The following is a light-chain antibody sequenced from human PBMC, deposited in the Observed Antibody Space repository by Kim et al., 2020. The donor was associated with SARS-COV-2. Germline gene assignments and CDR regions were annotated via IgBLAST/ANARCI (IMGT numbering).Light chain of an antibody. V-gene: IGKV1-12*01. CDR2: AAS. CDR1: QGIKSS. J-gene: IGKJ4*01. CDR3: QQANSFPLT. Sequence: ASVGDRVTITCRASQGIKSSLDWYQQKPGKAPKLLIYAASSLQSGVPSRFSGSGSGTDFTLTISSLQPEDIATYYCQQANSFPLTFGGGTKVDIK.